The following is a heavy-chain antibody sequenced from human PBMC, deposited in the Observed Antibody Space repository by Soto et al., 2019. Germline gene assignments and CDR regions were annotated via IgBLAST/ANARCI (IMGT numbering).Heavy chain of an antibody. D-gene: IGHD1-1*01. CDR2: IYSGGAT. V-gene: IGHV3-66*01. CDR1: GFTVSNSY. CDR3: ARDGTYNWV. J-gene: IGHJ4*02. Sequence: ESGGGLVQPGGSLRLSCAASGFTVSNSYMRWVRQAPGKGLEWVSLIYSGGATYYADSVKGRFTISRDNSKNTLYLQMNSLRAEDTAVYYCARDGTYNWVGGQGILVTVSS.